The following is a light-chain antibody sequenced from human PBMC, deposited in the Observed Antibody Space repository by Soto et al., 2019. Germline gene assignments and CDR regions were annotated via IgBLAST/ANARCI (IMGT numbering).Light chain of an antibody. J-gene: IGKJ2*01. CDR3: QQRSSWPT. CDR2: DTS. CDR1: QSVNSY. Sequence: EIVLTQSPATLSLSPGERATLSCRASQSVNSYLAWYQQKCGQAPRLLIYDTSNRATGIPDRFSGSGSGTDVTLTISSLEPEDFAVYYCQQRSSWPTFGQGTRLEIK. V-gene: IGKV3-11*01.